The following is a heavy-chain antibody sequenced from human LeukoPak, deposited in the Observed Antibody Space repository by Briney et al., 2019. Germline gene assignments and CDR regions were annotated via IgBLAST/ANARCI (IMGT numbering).Heavy chain of an antibody. CDR1: GYTFTGYY. CDR2: INPNSGGT. D-gene: IGHD6-19*01. CDR3: ATLGSGQWLAWRHRDDY. Sequence: GASVKVSCKASGYTFTGYYMHWVRQDPGQGLEWMGRINPNSGGTNYAQKFQGRVTMTRDTSISTAYMELSRLRSDDTAVYYCATLGSGQWLAWRHRDDYWGQGTLVTVSS. V-gene: IGHV1-2*06. J-gene: IGHJ4*02.